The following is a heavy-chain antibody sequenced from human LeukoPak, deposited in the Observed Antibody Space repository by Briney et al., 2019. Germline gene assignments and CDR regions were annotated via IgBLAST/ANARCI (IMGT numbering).Heavy chain of an antibody. CDR2: IYYSGST. CDR1: GGSISSSSYY. CDR3: ARHFTTVIDY. Sequence: SETLSLTCTVSGGSISSSSYYWGWIRQPPGKGLEWIGSIYYSGSTYYNPSLKSRVTISVDTSKNQFSLKLSSVTAADTAVYYCARHFTTVIDYWGQGTLVTVSS. D-gene: IGHD4-17*01. J-gene: IGHJ4*02. V-gene: IGHV4-39*01.